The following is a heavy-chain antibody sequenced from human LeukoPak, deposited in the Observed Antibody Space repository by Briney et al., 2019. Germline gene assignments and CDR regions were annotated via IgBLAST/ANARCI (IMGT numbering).Heavy chain of an antibody. CDR1: SGSISTSNYY. J-gene: IGHJ4*02. CDR2: IFYSGST. Sequence: SETLSLTCTVSSGSISTSNYYWGWVRQPPGKALEWIGNIFYSGSTYYNPSLKSRVTMSVDTSKNQFSLKLSSVTAADTAVYYCARSYSSSGRGLDYWGQGTLVTVSS. V-gene: IGHV4-39*07. D-gene: IGHD6-13*01. CDR3: ARSYSSSGRGLDY.